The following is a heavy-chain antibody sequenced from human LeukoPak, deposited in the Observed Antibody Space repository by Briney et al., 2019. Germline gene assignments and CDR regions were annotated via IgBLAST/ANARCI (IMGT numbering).Heavy chain of an antibody. D-gene: IGHD3-22*01. CDR2: ISGSGGST. CDR1: GLTFSSYA. V-gene: IGHV3-23*01. J-gene: IGHJ4*02. Sequence: GGSLRLSCAGSGLTFSSYAMSWVRQAPGEGLEWVSAISGSGGSTYYADSVKGRFTISRDNSKNTLYLQMNSLRAEDTAVYYCAKVPPEIAHYFDYWGQGTLVTVSS. CDR3: AKVPPEIAHYFDY.